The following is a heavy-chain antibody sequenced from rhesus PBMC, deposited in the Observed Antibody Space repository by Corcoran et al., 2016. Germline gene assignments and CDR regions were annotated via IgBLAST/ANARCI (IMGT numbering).Heavy chain of an antibody. CDR3: VRAQAGPGYFDY. V-gene: IGHV4-99*02. CDR2: VSGNSGGT. D-gene: IGHD1-38*01. J-gene: IGHJ4*01. Sequence: QVQLQESGPGLVKPSETLSLTCSVSSYSISSSDYWGLIRQPPGKGLDWIGYVSGNSGGTYYRPSLQSRVTLAKDTSKNQFSRKLTSRAAADTAVYYCVRAQAGPGYFDYWGQGVLVTVAS. CDR1: SYSISSSDY.